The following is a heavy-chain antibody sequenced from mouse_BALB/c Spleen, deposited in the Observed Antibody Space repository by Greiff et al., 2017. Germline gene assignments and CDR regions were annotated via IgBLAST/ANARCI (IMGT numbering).Heavy chain of an antibody. Sequence: VQLQQSGPELEKPGASVKISCKASGYSFTGYNMNWVKQSNGKSLEWIGNIDPYYGGTSYNQKFKGKATLTVDKSSITDYMQLNSLTSVDSAVYFCASSGDDGFAYWGQGTLVTVSA. CDR3: ASSGDDGFAY. V-gene: IGHV1-39*01. J-gene: IGHJ3*01. CDR2: IDPYYGGT. CDR1: GYSFTGYN.